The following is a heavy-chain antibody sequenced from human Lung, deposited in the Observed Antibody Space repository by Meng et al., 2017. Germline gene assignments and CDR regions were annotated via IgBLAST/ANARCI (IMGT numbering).Heavy chain of an antibody. J-gene: IGHJ4*02. V-gene: IGHV4-34*01. Sequence: QVQHQQWGAGLLRPSETLSLTCVVSGGAFSDYYWSWIRQPPGKGLEWNGEINHSGSTNYNPSLENRATISVDTSQNNLSLKLSSVTAADSAVYYCARGPTTMAHDFDYWGQGTLVTVSS. D-gene: IGHD4-11*01. CDR2: INHSGST. CDR1: GGAFSDYY. CDR3: ARGPTTMAHDFDY.